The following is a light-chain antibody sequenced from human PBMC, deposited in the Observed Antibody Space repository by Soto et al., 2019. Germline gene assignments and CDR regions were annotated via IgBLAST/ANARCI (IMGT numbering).Light chain of an antibody. CDR3: QQSYSTPPT. Sequence: DIQMTQSPSSLSAYVGDRVTITCRASQSISSYLNWYQQKPRKAPKLLIYAASSLHSGVPSRFSGSGSGTDFTLTISSLQPEDFATYYCQQSYSTPPTFGQGTKVEIK. J-gene: IGKJ1*01. CDR2: AAS. V-gene: IGKV1-39*01. CDR1: QSISSY.